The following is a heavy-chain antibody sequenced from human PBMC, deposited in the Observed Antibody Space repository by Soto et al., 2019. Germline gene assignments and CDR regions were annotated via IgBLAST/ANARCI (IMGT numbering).Heavy chain of an antibody. CDR3: AQTLYYYDSGAYYPGGFRH. D-gene: IGHD3-22*01. CDR2: INAGNGNT. J-gene: IGHJ1*01. Sequence: ASVKVSCKASGYTLIMYYIHWMRQAPGQRLEWMGWINAGNGNTKYSQKFQDRVTITRDTSASTAYMELSSLRSEDTAVYYCAQTLYYYDSGAYYPGGFRHWGQGTLVTVSS. V-gene: IGHV1-3*01. CDR1: GYTLIMYY.